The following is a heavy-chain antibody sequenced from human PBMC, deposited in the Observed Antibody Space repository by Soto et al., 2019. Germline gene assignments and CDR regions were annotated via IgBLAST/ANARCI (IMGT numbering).Heavy chain of an antibody. CDR3: ARGSSGPRRTYYYYYYGMDV. V-gene: IGHV3-13*01. D-gene: IGHD6-19*01. CDR1: GFTFSSYD. Sequence: PGGSLRLSCAASGFTFSSYDMHWVRQATGKGLEWVSAIGTAGDTYYPGSVKGRFTISRENAKNSLYLQMNSLRAGDTAVYYCARGSSGPRRTYYYYYYGMDVWGQGTTVTVSS. CDR2: IGTAGDT. J-gene: IGHJ6*02.